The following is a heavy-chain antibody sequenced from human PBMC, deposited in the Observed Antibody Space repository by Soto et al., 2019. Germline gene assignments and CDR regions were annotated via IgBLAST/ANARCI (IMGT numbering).Heavy chain of an antibody. Sequence: GGSLRLSCAASGFTFSIYWMHWARQAPGKGPVWVSRIDNAGSSARYADSVKGRFTISRDNAKNTVYLQMNSLRAEDTAVYYCTRVGGSVSGMDVWGQGTTVTVSS. CDR2: IDNAGSSA. J-gene: IGHJ6*02. CDR1: GFTFSIYW. D-gene: IGHD1-26*01. V-gene: IGHV3-74*01. CDR3: TRVGGSVSGMDV.